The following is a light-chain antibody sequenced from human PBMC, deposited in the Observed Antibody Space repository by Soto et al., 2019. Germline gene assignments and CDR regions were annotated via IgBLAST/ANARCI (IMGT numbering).Light chain of an antibody. V-gene: IGLV4-69*02. CDR1: SGHSSYA. CDR3: QTWGTGIVV. J-gene: IGLJ2*01. Sequence: QTVVTQSPSASASLGASVKLTCTLSSGHSSYAIAWHQQQPEKGPRYLMKLNTDGSHSKGDGIPDRFSGSISGAERYLTISSLQSEDEADYYCQTWGTGIVVFGGGTKVTVL. CDR2: LNTDGSH.